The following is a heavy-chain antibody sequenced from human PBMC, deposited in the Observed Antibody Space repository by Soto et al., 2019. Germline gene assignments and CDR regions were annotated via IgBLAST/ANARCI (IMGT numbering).Heavy chain of an antibody. Sequence: EVQLVESGGGLVQPGGSLRLSCAASGFTFNTYWMHWVRQAPGKGLVWVSRANSDGSSTTYADSVKGRFTISRDTARNMLYLQMNSLRAADTAVYYSTRVGTFGSAAYAYSYGMDVWGQGTTVTVSS. D-gene: IGHD3-10*01. CDR3: TRVGTFGSAAYAYSYGMDV. J-gene: IGHJ6*02. CDR1: GFTFNTYW. V-gene: IGHV3-74*03. CDR2: ANSDGSST.